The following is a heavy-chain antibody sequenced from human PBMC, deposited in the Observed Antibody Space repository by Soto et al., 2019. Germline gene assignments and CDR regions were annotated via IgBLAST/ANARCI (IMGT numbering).Heavy chain of an antibody. CDR1: GGTFSSYA. D-gene: IGHD3-22*01. V-gene: IGHV1-69*01. CDR3: ARDGRLSYYYDSSGYSGFDY. J-gene: IGHJ4*02. Sequence: QVQLVQSGAEVKKPGSSVKVSCKASGGTFSSYAISWVRQAPGQGLEWMGGIIPIFGTANYAQKFQGRVTITADESTSTAYMELSSLRSEDTAVYYCARDGRLSYYYDSSGYSGFDYWGQGTLVTVSS. CDR2: IIPIFGTA.